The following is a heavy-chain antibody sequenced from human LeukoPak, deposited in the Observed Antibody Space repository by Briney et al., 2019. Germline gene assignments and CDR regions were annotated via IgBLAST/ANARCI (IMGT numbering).Heavy chain of an antibody. CDR2: IYYSGST. V-gene: IGHV4-59*01. CDR3: ARSIGWELRNYAFDI. CDR1: GGSISSYY. J-gene: IGHJ3*02. D-gene: IGHD1-26*01. Sequence: SETLSLTCTVSGGSISSYYWSWIRQPPGKGLEWIGYIYYSGSTNYNPSPKSRVTISVDTSKNQFSLKLSSVTAADTAVYYCARSIGWELRNYAFDIWGKGTTVTVSS.